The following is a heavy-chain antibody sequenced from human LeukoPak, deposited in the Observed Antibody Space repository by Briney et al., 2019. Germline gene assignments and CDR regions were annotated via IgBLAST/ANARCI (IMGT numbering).Heavy chain of an antibody. CDR1: GYSISSNHW. V-gene: IGHV4-28*03. CDR2: IYDSGST. Sequence: KPSDTLSLTCAVSGYSISSNHWWGWIRQPPGKGLEWIGDIYDSGSTRYNTSLESRVTISVDTSKNQFSLKLSSVTAADTAVYYCAKGGSTNFYYGDVWGQGTTVTVSS. D-gene: IGHD2/OR15-2a*01. CDR3: AKGGSTNFYYGDV. J-gene: IGHJ6*02.